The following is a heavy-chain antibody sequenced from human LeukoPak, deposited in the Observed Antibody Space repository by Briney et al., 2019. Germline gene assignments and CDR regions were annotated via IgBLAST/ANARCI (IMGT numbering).Heavy chain of an antibody. Sequence: QPGRSLRLSCAASGFTFSSYGMHWVRQAPGKGRGWVAVISYDGSNKYYADSVKGRFTISRDNSKNTLYLQMNSLRAEDTAVYYCAKEGPDGYSSGWYLDYWGQGTLVTVSS. V-gene: IGHV3-30*18. CDR3: AKEGPDGYSSGWYLDY. D-gene: IGHD6-19*01. CDR1: GFTFSSYG. J-gene: IGHJ4*02. CDR2: ISYDGSNK.